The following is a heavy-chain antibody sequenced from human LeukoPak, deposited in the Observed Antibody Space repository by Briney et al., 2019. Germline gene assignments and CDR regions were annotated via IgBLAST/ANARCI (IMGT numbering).Heavy chain of an antibody. Sequence: PGGSLRLSCAASGFTFTNYAFHWVRQAPGEGLEWVAVTSYDGTFKIYADSVRGRFTISRDHSKNTLYLQMNSLRTEDTAVYYCASSDSGSYKAYFDYWGQGTLVTVSS. CDR1: GFTFTNYA. D-gene: IGHD1-26*01. J-gene: IGHJ4*02. CDR3: ASSDSGSYKAYFDY. CDR2: TSYDGTFK. V-gene: IGHV3-30-3*01.